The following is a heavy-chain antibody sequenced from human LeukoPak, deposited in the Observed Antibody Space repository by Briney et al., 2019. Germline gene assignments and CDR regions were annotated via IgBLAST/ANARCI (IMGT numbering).Heavy chain of an antibody. D-gene: IGHD6-19*01. J-gene: IGHJ6*03. Sequence: SETLSLTCTVSGGSISTSSYYWGWVRQPPGKGLEWIGNIFYSGSTNYNPSLKSRVTISVDTSKNQFSLKLSSVTAADTAVYYCARVRGIAVAGRLSYMDVWGKGTTVTISS. CDR3: ARVRGIAVAGRLSYMDV. CDR1: GGSISTSSYY. V-gene: IGHV4-61*05. CDR2: IFYSGST.